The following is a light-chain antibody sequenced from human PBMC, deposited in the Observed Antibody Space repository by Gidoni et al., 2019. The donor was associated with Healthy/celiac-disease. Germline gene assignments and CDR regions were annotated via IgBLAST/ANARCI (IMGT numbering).Light chain of an antibody. CDR1: QRVSSSY. J-gene: IGKJ1*01. CDR3: QQYGSSPRT. V-gene: IGKV3-20*01. Sequence: EIVLTQSPGTLSLSPGERDTLSCRASQRVSSSYLAWYQQKPGQAPRLLIYGASSRATGIPERFSGSGSGTDFTLTISRLEPEDFAVYYCQQYGSSPRTFGQGTKVEIK. CDR2: GAS.